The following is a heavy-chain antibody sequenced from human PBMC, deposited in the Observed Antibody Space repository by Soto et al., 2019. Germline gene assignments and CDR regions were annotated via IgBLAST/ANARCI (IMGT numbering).Heavy chain of an antibody. V-gene: IGHV3-9*01. CDR3: AIGRTTVTTSSFDI. CDR1: GFTFDDYT. CDR2: ISWNSGSI. Sequence: GGSLRLSCAASGFTFDDYTMHWVRQAPGKGLEWVSGISWNSGSIGYADSVKGRFTISRDNSKNTLYLQMNSLRAEDTAVYYCAIGRTTVTTSSFDIWGQGTMVTVSS. D-gene: IGHD4-17*01. J-gene: IGHJ3*02.